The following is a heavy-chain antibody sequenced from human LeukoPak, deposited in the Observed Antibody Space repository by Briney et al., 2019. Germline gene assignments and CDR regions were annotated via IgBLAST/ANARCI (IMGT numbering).Heavy chain of an antibody. V-gene: IGHV3-23*01. Sequence: GGSLRLSCAASGFTFSSYAMSWVRRAPGKGLEWVSAISGSGGSTYYADSVKGRFTISRDNSKNTLYLQMNSLRAEDTAVYYCAKENDFWSGYQYYFDYWGQGTLVTVSS. D-gene: IGHD3-3*01. CDR3: AKENDFWSGYQYYFDY. CDR1: GFTFSSYA. J-gene: IGHJ4*02. CDR2: ISGSGGST.